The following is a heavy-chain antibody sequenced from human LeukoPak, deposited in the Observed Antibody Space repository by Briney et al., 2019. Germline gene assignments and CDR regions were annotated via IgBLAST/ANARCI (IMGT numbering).Heavy chain of an antibody. V-gene: IGHV1-69*13. CDR2: IIPIFGTA. D-gene: IGHD5-18*01. J-gene: IGHJ6*03. CDR3: ARDAGYSYNYYYYMDV. Sequence: SVKVSCKASGGTFSSYAISWVRQAPGQGLEWMGGIIPIFGTANYAQKFQGRVTITADESTSTAYMELSSLRSEDTAVYYCARDAGYSYNYYYYMDVWGKGTRVTVSS. CDR1: GGTFSSYA.